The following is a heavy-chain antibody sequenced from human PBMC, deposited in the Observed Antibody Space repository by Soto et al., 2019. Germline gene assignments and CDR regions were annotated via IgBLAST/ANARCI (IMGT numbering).Heavy chain of an antibody. CDR3: ARDGPYYYASRMDV. J-gene: IGHJ6*02. D-gene: IGHD3-10*01. CDR1: GIPVSSNY. CDR2: LHSGGDT. Sequence: EVQLVESGGGLVQPGGSLRLSCVASGIPVSSNYMTWVRQAPGKGLEWVSVLHSGGDTYYANSVKGRFTISRHDSTNTLFLQMNSLTVEDTAVYYCARDGPYYYASRMDVWGHGTTVTVSS. V-gene: IGHV3-53*04.